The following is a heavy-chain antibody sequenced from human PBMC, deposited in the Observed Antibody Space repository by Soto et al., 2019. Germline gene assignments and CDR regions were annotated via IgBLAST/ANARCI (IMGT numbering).Heavy chain of an antibody. Sequence: EVQLLESGVGLVQPGGSLRLSCAASGFTFSSYAMSWVRQAPGKGLAWVSAISGSGGSTYYADSVKGRFTISRDNSKNPLYLQMNSLRAEDTAVYYCVSPYDYIWGSYRAPGVGFDYWAQGTLVNVSS. CDR3: VSPYDYIWGSYRAPGVGFDY. J-gene: IGHJ4*02. CDR2: ISGSGGST. V-gene: IGHV3-23*01. CDR1: GFTFSSYA. D-gene: IGHD3-16*02.